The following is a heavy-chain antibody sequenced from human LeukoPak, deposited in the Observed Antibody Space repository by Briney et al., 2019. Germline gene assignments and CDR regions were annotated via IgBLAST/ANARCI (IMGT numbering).Heavy chain of an antibody. D-gene: IGHD4-17*01. CDR3: ARDTTHTHYGDAFDL. Sequence: GGTLRLSCAGSGFTFSTYWMFWVRQAPGKGLEWVGNINQDGSEKNFVDSVKGRFTISRDNAKNSLYLQLNRLRVEDTATYFCARDTTHTHYGDAFDLWGQGTLVAVSS. J-gene: IGHJ3*01. CDR2: INQDGSEK. V-gene: IGHV3-7*01. CDR1: GFTFSTYW.